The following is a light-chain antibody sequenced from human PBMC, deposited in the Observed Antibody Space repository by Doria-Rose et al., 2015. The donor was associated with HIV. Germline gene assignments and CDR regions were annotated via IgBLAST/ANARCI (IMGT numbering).Light chain of an antibody. CDR2: DAS. J-gene: IGKJ5*01. Sequence: EIVLTQSPGTLSLSPGERATLSCRASQRVKSSYLAWYQQEPGQAHSLLIYDASTRATDFPDRFSGSESGTDFTLTISRLEPEDVAVYYCQQYGTSRGTFGQGTRLEIK. V-gene: IGKV3-20*01. CDR3: QQYGTSRGT. CDR1: QRVKSSY.